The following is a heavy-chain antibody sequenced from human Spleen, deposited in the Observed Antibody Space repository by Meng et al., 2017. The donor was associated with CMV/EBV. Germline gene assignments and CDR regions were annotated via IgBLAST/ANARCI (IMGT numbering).Heavy chain of an antibody. J-gene: IGHJ3*02. CDR1: GSLTSGGAY. V-gene: IGHV4-31*02. Sequence: GSLTSGGAYWSWIRQHPGKGLEWIGYIYYSGSTYYNPSLKSRVTISVDTSKNQCSLKQSSVTAADTAVYYCAREGGYSGYDFGAFDIWGQGTMVTVSS. CDR2: IYYSGST. D-gene: IGHD5-12*01. CDR3: AREGGYSGYDFGAFDI.